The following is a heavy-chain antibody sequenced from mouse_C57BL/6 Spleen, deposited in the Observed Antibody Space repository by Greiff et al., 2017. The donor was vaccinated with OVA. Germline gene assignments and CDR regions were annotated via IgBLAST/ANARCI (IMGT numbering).Heavy chain of an antibody. CDR2: IYPGDGDT. J-gene: IGHJ1*03. CDR3: AHYYGSLSYWYFDV. CDR1: GYAFSSSW. V-gene: IGHV1-82*01. Sequence: VKLMESGPELVKPGASVKISCKASGYAFSSSWMNWVKQRPGKGLEWIGRIYPGDGDTNYNGKFKGKATLTADKSSSTAYMQLSSLTSEDSAVYFCAHYYGSLSYWYFDVWGTGTTVTVSS. D-gene: IGHD1-1*01.